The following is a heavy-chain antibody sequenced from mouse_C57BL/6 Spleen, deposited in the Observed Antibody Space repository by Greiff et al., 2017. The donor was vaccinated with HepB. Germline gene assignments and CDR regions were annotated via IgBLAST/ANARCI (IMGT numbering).Heavy chain of an antibody. Sequence: LQQPGAELVKPGASVKLSCKASGYTFTSYWMHWVKQRPGQGLEWIGMIHPNSGSTNYNEKFKSKATLTVDKSSSTAYMQLSSLTSEDSAVYYCARRGGLLLDYWGQGTTLTVSS. V-gene: IGHV1-64*01. CDR3: ARRGGLLLDY. CDR2: IHPNSGST. D-gene: IGHD2-3*01. CDR1: GYTFTSYW. J-gene: IGHJ2*01.